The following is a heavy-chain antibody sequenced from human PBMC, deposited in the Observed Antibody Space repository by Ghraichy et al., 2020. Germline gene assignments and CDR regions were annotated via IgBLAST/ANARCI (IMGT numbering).Heavy chain of an antibody. D-gene: IGHD4-17*01. CDR1: GFTFSSYG. CDR3: ARGRHRLRGYYYGMDV. V-gene: IGHV3-30*12. J-gene: IGHJ6*02. CDR2: ILYDGSEK. Sequence: LSLTCATSGFTFSSYGMHWVRQAPGKGLEWVAVILYDGSEKYYADSEKGRFTISRDNSKNTPYLQMNSLRAEDTAVYYCARGRHRLRGYYYGMDVWGQGTTVTVSS.